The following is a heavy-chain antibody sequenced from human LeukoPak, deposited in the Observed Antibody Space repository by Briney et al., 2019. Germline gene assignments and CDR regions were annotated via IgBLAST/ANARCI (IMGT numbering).Heavy chain of an antibody. CDR3: ARHRSSWLIDY. CDR2: ISAGGGST. CDR1: GFTFSSYA. J-gene: IGHJ4*02. Sequence: GGSLRLSCAASGFTFSSYAMSWVRQAPGKGLEWVSTISAGGGSTYSADSVKGRFTISRDNSKNTLYLQMNSLRAEDTAVYYCARHRSSWLIDYWGQGTLVTVSS. D-gene: IGHD6-6*01. V-gene: IGHV3-23*01.